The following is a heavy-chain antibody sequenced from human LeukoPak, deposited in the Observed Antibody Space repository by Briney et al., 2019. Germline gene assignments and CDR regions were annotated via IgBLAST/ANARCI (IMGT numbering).Heavy chain of an antibody. CDR3: ARLYCSGASCSRGGGFDY. J-gene: IGHJ4*02. Sequence: SETLSLTCTVSGGSISIGGYFWTWIRQHPGKGREWIGYISYSGSPYCSPSLESRVTISADTSQNHFSLKLSSVTAADTATYYCARLYCSGASCSRGGGFDYWGQGTLVTVSS. V-gene: IGHV4-31*03. D-gene: IGHD2-15*01. CDR2: ISYSGSP. CDR1: GGSISIGGYF.